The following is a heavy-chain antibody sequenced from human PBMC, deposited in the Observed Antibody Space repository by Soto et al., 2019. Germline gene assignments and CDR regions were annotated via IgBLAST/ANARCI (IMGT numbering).Heavy chain of an antibody. CDR2: VYHTGRT. Sequence: KTSETLSLTCTVSGGSFKSGSYSWSWIRQPPGKGLEWIGYVYHTGRTSYNPSLKSRVSISMDTSKNQFSLNLDSVTAADTAVYYCARNHYDSSHSPLDYWGQGTLVTVSS. CDR1: GGSFKSGSYS. D-gene: IGHD3-22*01. V-gene: IGHV4-61*01. CDR3: ARNHYDSSHSPLDY. J-gene: IGHJ4*02.